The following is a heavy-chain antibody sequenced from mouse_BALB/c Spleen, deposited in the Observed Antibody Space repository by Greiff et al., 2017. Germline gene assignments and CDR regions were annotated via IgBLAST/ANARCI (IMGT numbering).Heavy chain of an antibody. Sequence: EVKLMESGGGLVKPGGSLKLSCAASGFTFSSYAMSWVRQTPEKRLEWVASISSGGSTYYPDSVMGRFTISRDNARNILYLQMSSLRSEDTAMYYCARRKYDNVRTYAMDYWGQGTSVTVSS. V-gene: IGHV5-6-5*01. CDR3: ARRKYDNVRTYAMDY. CDR1: GFTFSSYA. CDR2: ISSGGST. D-gene: IGHD2-10*02. J-gene: IGHJ4*01.